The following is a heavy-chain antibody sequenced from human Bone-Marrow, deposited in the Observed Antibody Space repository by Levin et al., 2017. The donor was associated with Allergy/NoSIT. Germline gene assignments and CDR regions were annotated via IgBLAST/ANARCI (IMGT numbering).Heavy chain of an antibody. CDR2: ISGTGGST. CDR1: GFTFTSYA. J-gene: IGHJ4*02. D-gene: IGHD3-22*01. V-gene: IGHV3-23*01. CDR3: AGYDTSAYHSPFDY. Sequence: GGSLRLSCATSGFTFTSYAMTWVRQTPGKGPEWVSSISGTGGSTYYTDSVEGRFTISRDNSKHMVFLQMTNLSVEDTAVYYCAGYDTSAYHSPFDYWGQGTLVTVSS.